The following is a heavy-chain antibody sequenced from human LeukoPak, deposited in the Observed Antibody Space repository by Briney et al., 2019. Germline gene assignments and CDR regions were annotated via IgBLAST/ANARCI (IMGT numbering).Heavy chain of an antibody. D-gene: IGHD6-13*01. V-gene: IGHV3-30*02. CDR1: GFTFSSYG. CDR2: IRHDGSNK. Sequence: GGSLRLCCAASGFTFSSYGMHWVRQAPGKGVEWVAFIRHDGSNKYYADSVKGHFSISRDNSKNTMYLQMNSLRTEDTAIYYCARDGYGMSAAGTAFDYWGQGTPVTVSS. CDR3: ARDGYGMSAAGTAFDY. J-gene: IGHJ4*02.